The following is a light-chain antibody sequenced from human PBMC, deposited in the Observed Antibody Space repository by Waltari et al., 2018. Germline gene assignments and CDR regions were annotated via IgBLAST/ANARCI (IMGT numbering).Light chain of an antibody. J-gene: IGKJ2*01. V-gene: IGKV3-15*01. CDR2: AAS. CDR3: QQYNNWPPGT. Sequence: ETVMTHSPAPLSVSPGERATLSCRTSETGSTNLAWYQHKSGQAPRLLIYAASTRATGIPARFSGSGSGTEFTLTISSLQSEDFAVYYCQQYNNWPPGTFGQGTKLEI. CDR1: ETGSTN.